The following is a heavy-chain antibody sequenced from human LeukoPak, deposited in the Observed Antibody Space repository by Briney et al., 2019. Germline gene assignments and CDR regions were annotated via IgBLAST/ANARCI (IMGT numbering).Heavy chain of an antibody. CDR1: GFTFSSYG. Sequence: GALRLSCAASGFTFSSYGMHWVRQAPGKGLEWVAVIWYDGSNKYYADSVKGRFTISRDNSKNTLYLQMNSLRGEDAAVYYCASTSRGVIDYWGQGTLVTVSS. J-gene: IGHJ4*02. CDR3: ASTSRGVIDY. D-gene: IGHD3-10*01. CDR2: IWYDGSNK. V-gene: IGHV3-33*01.